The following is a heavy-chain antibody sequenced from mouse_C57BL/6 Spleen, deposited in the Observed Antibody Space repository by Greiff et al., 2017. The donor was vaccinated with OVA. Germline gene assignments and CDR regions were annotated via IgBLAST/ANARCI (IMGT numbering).Heavy chain of an antibody. CDR2: ISDGGSYT. J-gene: IGHJ4*01. Sequence: EVQLVESGGGLVKPGGSLKLSCAASGFTFSSYAMSWVRQTPEKRLEWVATISDGGSYTYYPDNVKGRFTISRDNAKNNLYLQMSHLKSEDTAMYYCARETPSYYSNLDYAMDYWGQGTSGTVSS. D-gene: IGHD2-5*01. CDR1: GFTFSSYA. CDR3: ARETPSYYSNLDYAMDY. V-gene: IGHV5-4*01.